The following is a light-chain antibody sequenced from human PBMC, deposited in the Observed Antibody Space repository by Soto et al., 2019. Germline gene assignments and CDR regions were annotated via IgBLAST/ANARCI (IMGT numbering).Light chain of an antibody. Sequence: DIVMTQPPLSLPVTPGEPASISCRSSQSLLHSNGYNYLDRYLQRPGQSPQLLIYLGSTRSSGVPDRFSGSGSGTDFTLKISRVETEDVGIYYCMQALQTPLTFGGGTKVDIK. CDR2: LGS. CDR3: MQALQTPLT. J-gene: IGKJ4*01. V-gene: IGKV2-28*01. CDR1: QSLLHSNGYNY.